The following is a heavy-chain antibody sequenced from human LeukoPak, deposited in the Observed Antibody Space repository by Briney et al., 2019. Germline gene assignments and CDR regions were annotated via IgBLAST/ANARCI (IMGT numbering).Heavy chain of an antibody. J-gene: IGHJ6*02. CDR2: INPNSGGT. V-gene: IGHV1-2*02. D-gene: IGHD1-14*01. CDR1: GYSFIDYF. CDR3: ARDPHGIIVYGMDV. Sequence: ASVKVSCKASGYSFIDYFMNWVRQAPGQGLEWMGWINPNSGGTTYAQNFQGRVTMTRDTSISTAYMELNRLTSDDTAVYYCARDPHGIIVYGMDVWGQGTTVTVSS.